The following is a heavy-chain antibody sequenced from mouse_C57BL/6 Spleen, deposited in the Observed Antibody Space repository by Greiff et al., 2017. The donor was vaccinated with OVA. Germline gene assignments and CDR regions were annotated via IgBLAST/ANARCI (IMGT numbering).Heavy chain of an antibody. D-gene: IGHD2-1*01. Sequence: VKLMESGPGLVQPSQSLSITCTVSGFSLTSYGVHWVRQSPGKGLEWLGVIWSGGSTDYNAAFISRLSISKDNSKSQVFFKMNSLQADDTAIYYCASYGNRFAYWGQGTLVTVSA. CDR2: IWSGGST. CDR3: ASYGNRFAY. J-gene: IGHJ3*01. CDR1: GFSLTSYG. V-gene: IGHV2-2*01.